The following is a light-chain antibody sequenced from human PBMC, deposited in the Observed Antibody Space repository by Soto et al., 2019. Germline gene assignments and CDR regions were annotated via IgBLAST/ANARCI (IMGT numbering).Light chain of an antibody. CDR1: QGTSNY. CDR3: QTFNSV. V-gene: IGKV1-27*01. CDR2: AAS. Sequence: DIQMTQSPSSLSASVGDRVTITCRASQGTSNYLAWYQQKPGKVPKLLIYAASTLQSRVPSRFSGSGCGTDFTLTISSQQPEDVASCYCQTFNSVFGQGTKVEIK. J-gene: IGKJ1*01.